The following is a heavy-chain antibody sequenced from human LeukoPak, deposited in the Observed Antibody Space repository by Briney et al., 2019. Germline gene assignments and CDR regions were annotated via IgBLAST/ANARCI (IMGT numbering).Heavy chain of an antibody. CDR3: AKAQYYHDTSGYYSFDH. V-gene: IGHV3-23*01. CDR2: IGGRGGGT. J-gene: IGHJ4*02. D-gene: IGHD3-22*01. CDR1: GFMFSNYG. Sequence: PGGSLRISCTASGFMFSNYGMNWVRQAPGKGLEWVASIGGRGGGTYYADSAKGRFTVSRDNSRKSLYLQMNNLREEDSATYYCAKAQYYHDTSGYYSFDHWGQGTLVTVYS.